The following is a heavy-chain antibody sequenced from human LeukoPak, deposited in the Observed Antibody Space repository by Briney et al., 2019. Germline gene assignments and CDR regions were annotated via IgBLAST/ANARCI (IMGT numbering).Heavy chain of an antibody. V-gene: IGHV4-61*01. CDR1: GRSVSSGSYY. CDR3: ARSGDFWYFDL. Sequence: SETLSLTCTVSGRSVSSGSYYWSWIRQPPGKGLEWIGYIYYSGSTNYNPSLKSRVTISVDTSKIQSSLRLSSVTPADTAVYYCARSGDFWYFDLWGRGTLVTVSS. CDR2: IYYSGST. J-gene: IGHJ2*01. D-gene: IGHD2-21*01.